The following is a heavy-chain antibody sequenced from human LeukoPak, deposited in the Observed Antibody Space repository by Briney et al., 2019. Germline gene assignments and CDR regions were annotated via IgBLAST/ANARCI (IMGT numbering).Heavy chain of an antibody. CDR1: GFTFSTYW. V-gene: IGHV3-74*01. CDR2: INSDGSDI. J-gene: IGHJ6*03. CDR3: ARLWYSGSYHYYYYMDV. Sequence: GGSLRLSCAASGFTFSTYWMHWVRQAPGKGLVWVSRINSDGSDINYADSVKGRFTISRDNAKNTLFLQMSSLRAEDTAVYYCARLWYSGSYHYYYYMDVWGKGTTVTISS. D-gene: IGHD1-26*01.